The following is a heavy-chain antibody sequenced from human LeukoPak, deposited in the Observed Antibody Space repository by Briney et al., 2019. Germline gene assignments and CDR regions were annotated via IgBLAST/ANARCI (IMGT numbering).Heavy chain of an antibody. CDR3: ASDDYNTPGGSDY. V-gene: IGHV4-38-2*02. J-gene: IGHJ4*02. D-gene: IGHD2-8*02. CDR1: GYFFSSGYV. Sequence: SETLSLTCSVSGYFFSSGYVGAGSRQPPGKGLEWIGNIVHTGNMRGTQYNTSLKSRASISVASTKNQFSLQLSSVTDADTALYYCASDDYNTPGGSDYWSQGTLVTVSS. CDR2: IVHTGNMRGT.